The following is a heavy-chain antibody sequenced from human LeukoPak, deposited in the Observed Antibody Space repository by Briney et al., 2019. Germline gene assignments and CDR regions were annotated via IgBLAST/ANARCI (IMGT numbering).Heavy chain of an antibody. CDR2: MNPNSGNT. CDR3: ARDLKLRYFDWLSKMAHGDAFDI. D-gene: IGHD3-9*01. V-gene: IGHV1-8*01. J-gene: IGHJ3*02. Sequence: VKVSCKASGYTFTSYDINWVRQATGQGLEWMGWMNPNSGNTGYAQKFQGRVTMTRNTSISTAYMELSSLRSEDTAVYYCARDLKLRYFDWLSKMAHGDAFDIWGQGTMVTVSS. CDR1: GYTFTSYD.